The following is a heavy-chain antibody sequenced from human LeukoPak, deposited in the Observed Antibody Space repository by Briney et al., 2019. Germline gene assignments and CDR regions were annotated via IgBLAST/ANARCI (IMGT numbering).Heavy chain of an antibody. V-gene: IGHV3-23*01. CDR2: ISGSGGST. J-gene: IGHJ4*02. CDR3: AKDEKRGYSYGPHYYFDY. Sequence: PGGSLRLSCAASGFTFSNYGMSWVRQAPGKGLEWVSAISGSGGSTYYADSAKGRFTISRDNSKNTLYLQMNSLRAEDTAVYYCAKDEKRGYSYGPHYYFDYWGQGTLVTVSS. CDR1: GFTFSNYG. D-gene: IGHD5-18*01.